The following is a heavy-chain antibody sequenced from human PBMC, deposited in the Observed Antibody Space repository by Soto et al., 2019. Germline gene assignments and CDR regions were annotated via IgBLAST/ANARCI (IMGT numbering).Heavy chain of an antibody. CDR1: GGTFSSYT. CDR3: ARHQGAIPSYYYMDV. Sequence: QVQLVQSGAEVKKPGSSEKVSCKASGGTFSSYTISWVRQAPGQGLEWMGRIIPILGIANYAQKFQSRVTITAEKSTSTAYMERSSLRSEDRAVYYCARHQGAIPSYYYMDVRGKGTTVTVSS. J-gene: IGHJ6*03. V-gene: IGHV1-69*02. CDR2: IIPILGIA. D-gene: IGHD2-2*02.